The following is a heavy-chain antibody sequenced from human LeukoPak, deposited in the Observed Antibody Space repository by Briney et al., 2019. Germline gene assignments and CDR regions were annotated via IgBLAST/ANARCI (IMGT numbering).Heavy chain of an antibody. Sequence: GGSLRLSCTAPGFAFSTYSMNWVRQAPGKGLEWVSYIRSDSTIISYAESVKGRFTISRDNAKNSLYLQMNSLRAEDTAVYFCARVQAGKWDFDFWGQGTLVTVSS. CDR1: GFAFSTYS. V-gene: IGHV3-48*01. CDR3: ARVQAGKWDFDF. D-gene: IGHD2-8*01. CDR2: IRSDSTII. J-gene: IGHJ4*02.